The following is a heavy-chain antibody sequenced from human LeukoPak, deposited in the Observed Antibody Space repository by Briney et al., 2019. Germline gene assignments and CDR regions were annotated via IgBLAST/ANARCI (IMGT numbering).Heavy chain of an antibody. CDR1: GFTFSSYG. D-gene: IGHD3-22*01. J-gene: IGHJ3*02. CDR3: ARGDYYDSSGYYFPDAFDI. V-gene: IGHV3-33*01. Sequence: GRSLRLSCAASGFTFSSYGMHWVRQAPGRGLEWVAVKWYDGSNKYYVDSVQCRFTISRDNSKNTLYLQMSSLRAEDTAVYYCARGDYYDSSGYYFPDAFDIWGQGTMVTVSS. CDR2: KWYDGSNK.